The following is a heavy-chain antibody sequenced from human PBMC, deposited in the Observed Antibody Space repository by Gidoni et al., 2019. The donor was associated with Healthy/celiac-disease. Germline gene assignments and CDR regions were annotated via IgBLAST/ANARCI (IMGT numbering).Heavy chain of an antibody. CDR1: GGSLSSSSYY. Sequence: QLQLQESGPGLVKHSETLSLTCTVPGGSLSSSSYYWGWIRQPPGKGLEWIGSIYYSGSTYYNPSLKSRVTISVDTSKNQFSLKLSSVTAADTAVYYCARHELEEQWLVGWSWFDPWGQGTLVTVSS. D-gene: IGHD6-19*01. V-gene: IGHV4-39*01. CDR2: IYYSGST. J-gene: IGHJ5*02. CDR3: ARHELEEQWLVGWSWFDP.